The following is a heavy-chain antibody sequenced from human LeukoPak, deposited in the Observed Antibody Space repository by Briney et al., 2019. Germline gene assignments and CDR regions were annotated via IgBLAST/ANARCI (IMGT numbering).Heavy chain of an antibody. D-gene: IGHD3-22*01. J-gene: IGHJ4*02. CDR3: ATGPNYYDSSGYFGGPGSYFDY. CDR2: T. V-gene: IGHV1-24*01. Sequence: TIYAQKFQGRVTMTEDTSTDTAYMELSSLRSEDTAVYYCATGPNYYDSSGYFGGPGSYFDYWGQGTLVTVSS.